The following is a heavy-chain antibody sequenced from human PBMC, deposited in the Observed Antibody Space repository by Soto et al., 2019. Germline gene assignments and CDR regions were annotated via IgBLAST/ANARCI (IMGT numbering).Heavy chain of an antibody. CDR2: ISAYNGNT. Sequence: GASVKVSCKASGYTFTSYGISWVRQAPGQGLEWMGWISAYNGNTNYAQKLQGRVTMTTDTSTSTAYMELRSLRSDDTAVYYCARIRFLEWLLPYYYYYGMDVWGQGTTVTVSS. J-gene: IGHJ6*02. CDR3: ARIRFLEWLLPYYYYYGMDV. D-gene: IGHD3-3*01. V-gene: IGHV1-18*01. CDR1: GYTFTSYG.